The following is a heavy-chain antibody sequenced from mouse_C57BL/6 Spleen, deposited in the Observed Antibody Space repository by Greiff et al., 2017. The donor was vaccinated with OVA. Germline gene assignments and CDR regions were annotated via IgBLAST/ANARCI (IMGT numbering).Heavy chain of an antibody. CDR3: ARDYYSNYYAKDY. CDR2: ISDGGSYT. CDR1: GFTFSSYA. J-gene: IGHJ4*01. V-gene: IGHV5-4*03. Sequence: EVMLVESGGGLVKPGGSLKLSCAASGFTFSSYAMSWVRQTPEKRLEWVATISDGGSYTYYPDNVKGRFTISRDNAKNNLYLQMSHLKSEDTAMYYCARDYYSNYYAKDYWGQGASVTVSS. D-gene: IGHD2-5*01.